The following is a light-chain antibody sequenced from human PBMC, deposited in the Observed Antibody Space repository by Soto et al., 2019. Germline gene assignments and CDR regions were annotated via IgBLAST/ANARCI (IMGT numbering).Light chain of an antibody. V-gene: IGKV3-11*01. J-gene: IGKJ4*01. CDR2: DAS. CDR1: QSVSSY. Sequence: IVLTQSPATLSLSPGERATLSCRASQSVSSYLAWYQQKPGQAPRLLIYDASNRATGIPARFSGSGSGTDFTLTISSLEPEDFAVYYCQQYTVWPFTFGGGTKVDIK. CDR3: QQYTVWPFT.